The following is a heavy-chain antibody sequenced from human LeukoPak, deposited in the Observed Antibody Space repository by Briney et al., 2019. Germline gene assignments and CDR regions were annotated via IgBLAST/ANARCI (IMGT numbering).Heavy chain of an antibody. Sequence: PSETLSLTCTVSGGSISSSSYYWGWIRQPPGKGLEWTGSIYYSGSTYYNPSLKSRVTISVDTSKNQFSLKLSSVTAADTAVYYCASWGDDPWGQGTLVTVSS. CDR1: GGSISSSSYY. J-gene: IGHJ5*02. D-gene: IGHD3-16*01. V-gene: IGHV4-39*01. CDR3: ASWGDDP. CDR2: IYYSGST.